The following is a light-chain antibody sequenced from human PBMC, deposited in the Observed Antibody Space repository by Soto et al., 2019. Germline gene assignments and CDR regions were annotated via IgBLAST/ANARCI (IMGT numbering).Light chain of an antibody. CDR1: SGHSTYI. J-gene: IGLJ3*02. CDR2: VDSDGSH. V-gene: IGLV4-69*01. Sequence: QSVLTQSPSASGSLGASVKLTCTLSSGHSTYIIAWHQQQPEKGPRFLMQVDSDGSHFKGDGIPDRFAGSSSGPDRYLIISSLQPEDETDYYCQTWTTGIVVFGGGTKLTVL. CDR3: QTWTTGIVV.